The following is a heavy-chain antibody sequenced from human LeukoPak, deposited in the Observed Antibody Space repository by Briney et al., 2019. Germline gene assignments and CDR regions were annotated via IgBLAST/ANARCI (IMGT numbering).Heavy chain of an antibody. V-gene: IGHV1-18*04. D-gene: IGHD3-10*01. CDR1: GYTFTGYY. J-gene: IGHJ5*02. CDR3: ARDGSGSYYTNRFDP. Sequence: ASVKVSCKASGYTFTGYYMHWVRQAPGQGLEWMGWISAYNGNTNYAQKLQGRVTMTTDTSTSTAYMELRSLRSDDTAVYYCARDGSGSYYTNRFDPWGQGTLVTVSS. CDR2: ISAYNGNT.